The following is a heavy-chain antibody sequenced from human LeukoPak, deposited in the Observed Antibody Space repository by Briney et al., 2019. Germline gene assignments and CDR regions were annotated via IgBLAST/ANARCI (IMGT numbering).Heavy chain of an antibody. CDR2: IYYSGST. CDR3: ARHPPSGATLFDN. V-gene: IGHV4-59*08. D-gene: IGHD4/OR15-4a*01. CDR1: GGSFSRYY. J-gene: IGHJ4*02. Sequence: SETLSLSCIDPGGSFSRYYRSWVRQPPGKGLEWIGYIYYSGSTHYNPFLESRVTMSVDTSKNQFSLKLSFVTAADTAVYYCARHPPSGATLFDNWGQGTLVTVSS.